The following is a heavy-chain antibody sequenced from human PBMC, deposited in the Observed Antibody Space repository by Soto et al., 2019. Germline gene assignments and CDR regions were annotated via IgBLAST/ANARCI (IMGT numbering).Heavy chain of an antibody. Sequence: AETLSVTWTVSGGSINSYYWRWILQPPGRGLEWIGYILYNGDTKYNPSLNSRVTISVDTSKNQFSLRLTSVTAADTAVYYCARDIGYYYDSSGSLAFDIWGQGTMVTVSS. CDR2: ILYNGDT. CDR3: ARDIGYYYDSSGSLAFDI. D-gene: IGHD3-22*01. CDR1: GGSINSYY. J-gene: IGHJ3*02. V-gene: IGHV4-59*01.